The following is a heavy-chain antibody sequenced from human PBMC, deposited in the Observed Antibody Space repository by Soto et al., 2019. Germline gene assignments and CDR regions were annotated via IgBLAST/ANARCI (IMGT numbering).Heavy chain of an antibody. Sequence: QVQLRESGPGLVKASETLALTCSVSGVSLSSGGFYWSWIRLTPGKGLEWIGHMYFTGTTYYKPSLRGRLTMPVDPSRIQFFQRLTSMTAADTAVYFYARGTQVASGPPRNLLVVWGKRIQVTASS. CDR1: GVSLSSGGFY. CDR3: ARGTQVASGPPRNLLVV. V-gene: IGHV4-31*03. CDR2: MYFTGTT. D-gene: IGHD1-1*01. J-gene: IGHJ4*02.